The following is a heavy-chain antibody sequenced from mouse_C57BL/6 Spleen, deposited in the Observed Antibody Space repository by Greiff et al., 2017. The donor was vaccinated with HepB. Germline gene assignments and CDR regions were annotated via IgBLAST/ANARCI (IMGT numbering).Heavy chain of an antibody. J-gene: IGHJ1*03. CDR1: GFSLSTSGMG. CDR3: ARRMEGDYDPYFDV. CDR2: IYWDDDK. D-gene: IGHD2-4*01. V-gene: IGHV8-12*01. Sequence: QVTLKVCGPGILQSSQTLSLTCSFSGFSLSTSGMGVSWIRQPSGKGLEWLAHIYWDDDKRYNPSLKSRLTISKDTSRNQVFLKITSVDTADTATYYCARRMEGDYDPYFDVWGTGTTVTVSS.